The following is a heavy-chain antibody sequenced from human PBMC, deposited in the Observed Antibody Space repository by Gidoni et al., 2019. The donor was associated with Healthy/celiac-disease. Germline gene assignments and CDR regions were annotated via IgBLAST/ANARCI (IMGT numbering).Heavy chain of an antibody. CDR2: IYYSGST. D-gene: IGHD2-15*01. CDR3: ARGAAYCSGGSCYPGDYYYGMDV. J-gene: IGHJ6*02. V-gene: IGHV4-59*01. Sequence: QVQLQESGPGLVKPSETLSLTCTVSGGSISSYYWSWIRQTPGKGLEWIGYIYYSGSTNYNPSLKSRVTISLDTSKNQFSLKLSSVTAADTAVYYCARGAAYCSGGSCYPGDYYYGMDVWGQGTTVTVSS. CDR1: GGSISSYY.